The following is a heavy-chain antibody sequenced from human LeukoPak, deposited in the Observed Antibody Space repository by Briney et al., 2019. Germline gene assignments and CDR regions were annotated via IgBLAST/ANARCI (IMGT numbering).Heavy chain of an antibody. CDR2: IYYSGST. CDR1: GGSISSYY. V-gene: IGHV4-59*01. CDR3: ASRSSIWSGYQDTLYYFDS. D-gene: IGHD3-3*01. Sequence: SETLSLTCTVSGGSISSYYWSWIRQPPGKRLEWIGHIYYSGSTNYNPSLKSRVTISVDTSKNQVSLKLSSVTAADTAVYYCASRSSIWSGYQDTLYYFDSWGQGTLVTVSS. J-gene: IGHJ4*02.